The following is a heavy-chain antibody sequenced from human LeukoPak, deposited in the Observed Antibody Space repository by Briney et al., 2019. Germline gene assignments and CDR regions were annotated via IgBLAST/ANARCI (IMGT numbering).Heavy chain of an antibody. D-gene: IGHD2-2*01. Sequence: PSETLSLTCAVSGYSTSSGYYWAWIRQPPGKGLEWIGNIYHSGSAYYNPSLKSRVTISVDTSKNQFSLKLSSVTAADTAIYYCARVVPAATFDYWGQGTLVTVSS. CDR1: GYSTSSGYY. CDR3: ARVVPAATFDY. CDR2: IYHSGSA. V-gene: IGHV4-38-2*01. J-gene: IGHJ4*02.